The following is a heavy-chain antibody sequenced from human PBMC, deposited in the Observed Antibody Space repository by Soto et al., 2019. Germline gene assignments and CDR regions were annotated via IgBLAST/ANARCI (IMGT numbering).Heavy chain of an antibody. CDR2: IYYSGNI. V-gene: IGHV4-59*08. CDR1: GGSFSTYF. J-gene: IGHJ2*01. Sequence: QVQLQESRPGLVKPSETLSLTCTVSGGSFSTYFWSWIRQTPGKGLEWIGYIYYSGNINYNPSLKSRVTISVASSKNQCPRKRASVTAADTAVYYWARYSSDYPEWYFDLWGRGTLVTVSS. CDR3: ARYSSDYPEWYFDL. D-gene: IGHD3-22*01.